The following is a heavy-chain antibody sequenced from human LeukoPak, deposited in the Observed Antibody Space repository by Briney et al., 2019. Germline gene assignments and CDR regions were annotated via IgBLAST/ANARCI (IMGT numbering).Heavy chain of an antibody. D-gene: IGHD3-10*01. CDR2: INHSGST. CDR1: GGSFSGYY. Sequence: SETLSLTCAVYGGSFSGYYWGWIRQPPGKGLEWIGEINHSGSTNYNPSLKSRVTISVDTSKNQFSLKLSSVTAADTAVYYCARGLFLYGSGSYSYYFDYWGQGTLVTVSS. V-gene: IGHV4-34*01. CDR3: ARGLFLYGSGSYSYYFDY. J-gene: IGHJ4*02.